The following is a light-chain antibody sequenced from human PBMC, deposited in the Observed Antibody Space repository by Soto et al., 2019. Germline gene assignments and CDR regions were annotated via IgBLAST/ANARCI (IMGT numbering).Light chain of an antibody. CDR2: DIS. Sequence: DIQMTQSLSSLSASVGDRVTITCRTSQNIYKYLSWYHHRPGKAPSLLIYDISTLQSGVSPRFSGSGSGTDFTLTIDSLQPADFGTYFCQQSQTRVTFGPGTKVDIK. V-gene: IGKV1-39*01. CDR1: QNIYKY. J-gene: IGKJ2*01. CDR3: QQSQTRVT.